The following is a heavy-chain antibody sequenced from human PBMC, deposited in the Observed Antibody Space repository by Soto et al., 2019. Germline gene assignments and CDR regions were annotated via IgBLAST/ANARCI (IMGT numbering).Heavy chain of an antibody. D-gene: IGHD4-17*01. J-gene: IGHJ5*02. CDR2: IYYSGST. V-gene: IGHV4-59*01. CDR1: GGSISSYY. CDR3: ARSYGDYDWANWFDP. Sequence: QVQLQESGPGLVKPSETLSLTCTVSGGSISSYYWSWIRQPPGKGLEWIGYIYYSGSTNYNPSLKSRVTISVDTSKNQFSLKLSSVTAADTAVYYCARSYGDYDWANWFDPWGQGTLVTVSS.